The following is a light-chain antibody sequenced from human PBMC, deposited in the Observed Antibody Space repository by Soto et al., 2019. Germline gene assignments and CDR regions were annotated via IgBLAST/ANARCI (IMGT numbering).Light chain of an antibody. CDR2: ADT. Sequence: QSVLTQPPSVSGAPGQRVTISCTGSSSNIAAGYDVHWYQQLPGTAPKLLIYADTNRPSGVPDRFSGSKSGTSASLAITGLQAEDEADYYCQSYDSSLSGAGFGGGTKLTVL. J-gene: IGLJ3*02. CDR1: SSNIAAGYD. V-gene: IGLV1-40*01. CDR3: QSYDSSLSGAG.